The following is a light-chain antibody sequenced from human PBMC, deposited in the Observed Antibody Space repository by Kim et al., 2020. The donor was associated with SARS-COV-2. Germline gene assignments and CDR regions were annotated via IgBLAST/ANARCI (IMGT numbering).Light chain of an antibody. CDR2: DVT. CDR3: SSYTTTYSVI. Sequence: QSALTQPASASGSPGQSLTISCTGTSNDIGAYNFVSWFHQHPGKVPKLIIYDVTKRPAGVSDRFSGPKSGNTASLIISGLQAEDEAHYYCSSYTTTYSVIFGGGTQLTVL. J-gene: IGLJ2*01. V-gene: IGLV2-14*03. CDR1: SNDIGAYNF.